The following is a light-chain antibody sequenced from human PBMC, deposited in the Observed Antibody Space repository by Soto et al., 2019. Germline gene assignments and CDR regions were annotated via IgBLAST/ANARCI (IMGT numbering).Light chain of an antibody. CDR3: QQYNNWPFS. Sequence: IVMTQSPATLSVSPGERATLSCRASQSVATNLAWYQQKPGQPPRLLIYGASTRATGIPARFSGSGSGTEFTLTISSLQSVDFAVYSCQQYNNWPFSFGQGTRLEIK. J-gene: IGKJ5*01. V-gene: IGKV3-15*01. CDR1: QSVATN. CDR2: GAS.